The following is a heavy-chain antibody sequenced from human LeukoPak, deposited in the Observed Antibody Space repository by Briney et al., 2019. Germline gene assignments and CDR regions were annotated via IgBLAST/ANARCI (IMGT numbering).Heavy chain of an antibody. V-gene: IGHV4-34*01. D-gene: IGHD5-24*01. CDR2: INHSGST. Sequence: PSETLSLTCTVSGGSIRSYDWSWIRQPPGKGLEWIGEINHSGSTNYNPSLKSRVTISVDTSKNQFSLKLSSVTAADTAVYYCARRRRDGYNSRWYFDLWGRGTLVTVSS. CDR1: GGSIRSYD. J-gene: IGHJ2*01. CDR3: ARRRRDGYNSRWYFDL.